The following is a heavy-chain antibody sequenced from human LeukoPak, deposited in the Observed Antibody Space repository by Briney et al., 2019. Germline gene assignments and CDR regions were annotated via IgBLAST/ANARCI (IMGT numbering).Heavy chain of an antibody. CDR3: ARRGGFNDY. V-gene: IGHV3-74*01. CDR1: GFAFSDNW. D-gene: IGHD3-16*01. J-gene: IGHJ4*02. Sequence: GGSLRLSCAASGFAFSDNWMHWVRQAPGKGLEWVSAINSDGSSINYADSVQGRFTISRDNAKNSLYLQMNSLRAEDTAVYYCARRGGFNDYWGQGTLVTVSS. CDR2: INSDGSSI.